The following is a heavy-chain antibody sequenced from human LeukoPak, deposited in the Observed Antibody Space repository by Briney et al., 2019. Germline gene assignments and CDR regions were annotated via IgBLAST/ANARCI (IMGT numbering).Heavy chain of an antibody. J-gene: IGHJ4*02. Sequence: PGGSLRLSCAGSGFTFRSYAMHWVRQAPGKGLEWVAVISYDGSNEYYADSVKGRFTISRDSSENTLYLQMNSLRVEDTAVYYCARVGYYSSGPFSYFDYWGQGTLVTVSS. CDR2: ISYDGSNE. D-gene: IGHD3-10*01. CDR1: GFTFRSYA. CDR3: ARVGYYSSGPFSYFDY. V-gene: IGHV3-30-3*01.